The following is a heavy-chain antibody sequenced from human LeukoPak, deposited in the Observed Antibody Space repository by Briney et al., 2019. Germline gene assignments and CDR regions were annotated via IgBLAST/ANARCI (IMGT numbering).Heavy chain of an antibody. V-gene: IGHV3-48*01. Sequence: GGSLRLSCAASAFTFSDYSMNWVRQAPGKGLEWISYISGRGSTIYYADSVRGRFTISRDNAKNSMYLQMNSLRAEDTAVYYCARDRLTSGSYFFYYWGQGTLVTVSS. CDR1: AFTFSDYS. J-gene: IGHJ4*02. CDR3: ARDRLTSGSYFFYY. D-gene: IGHD1-26*01. CDR2: ISGRGSTI.